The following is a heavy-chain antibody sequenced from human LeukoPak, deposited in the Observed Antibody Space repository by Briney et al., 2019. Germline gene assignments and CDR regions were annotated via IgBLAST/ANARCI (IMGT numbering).Heavy chain of an antibody. CDR3: AREVGDRVGYYYMDV. J-gene: IGHJ6*03. CDR2: IIPIFGTA. V-gene: IGHV1-69*01. Sequence: GSSVKVSCKASGGTFSSYAISWVRQAPGQGLEWMGGIIPIFGTANYAQKFQGRVTITADESTSTAYMELSSLRSEDTAVYYCAREVGDRVGYYYMDVWGKGTTVAVSS. CDR1: GGTFSSYA. D-gene: IGHD2-15*01.